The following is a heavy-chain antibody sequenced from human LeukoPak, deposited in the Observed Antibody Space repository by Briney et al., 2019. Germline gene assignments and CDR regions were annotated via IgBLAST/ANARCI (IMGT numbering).Heavy chain of an antibody. Sequence: ASVKVSCKASGGTFSSYAISWVRQAPGQGLEWMGGIIPIFGTANYAQKFQGRVTITAGESTSTAYMELSSLRSEDTAVYYCAREVITFGGVIVRTYYFDYWGQGTLVTVSS. CDR3: AREVITFGGVIVRTYYFDY. D-gene: IGHD3-16*02. J-gene: IGHJ4*02. CDR2: IIPIFGTA. V-gene: IGHV1-69*13. CDR1: GGTFSSYA.